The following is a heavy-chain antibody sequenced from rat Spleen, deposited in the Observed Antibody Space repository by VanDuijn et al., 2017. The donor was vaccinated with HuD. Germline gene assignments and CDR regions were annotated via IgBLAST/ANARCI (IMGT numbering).Heavy chain of an antibody. D-gene: IGHD1-4*01. CDR1: GFTFSDYN. CDR3: AREAGIPFHYFDY. Sequence: EVQLVESGGGLVQPGRSMKLSCAASGFTFSDYNMAWVRQAPKKGLEWVASISPSGGSTYYRDSVKGRFTISRDNAKSTLYLQMDSPRSEDTATYYCAREAGIPFHYFDYWGQGVMVTVSS. CDR2: ISPSGGST. J-gene: IGHJ2*01. V-gene: IGHV5-25*01.